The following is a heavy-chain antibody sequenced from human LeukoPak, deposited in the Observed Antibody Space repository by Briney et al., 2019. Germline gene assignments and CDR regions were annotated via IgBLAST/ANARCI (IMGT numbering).Heavy chain of an antibody. D-gene: IGHD1-26*01. Sequence: GGTLRLSCAASGFTFSSYGMSWVRQAPGKGLEWVSSISRDGAFKFYADSVRGRFTISRDNARNSVYLQMDSLRVEDTAVYYCAKAFTKSGAYWDYFDFWGLGTLVAVSS. V-gene: IGHV3-21*01. CDR3: AKAFTKSGAYWDYFDF. J-gene: IGHJ4*02. CDR2: ISRDGAFK. CDR1: GFTFSSYG.